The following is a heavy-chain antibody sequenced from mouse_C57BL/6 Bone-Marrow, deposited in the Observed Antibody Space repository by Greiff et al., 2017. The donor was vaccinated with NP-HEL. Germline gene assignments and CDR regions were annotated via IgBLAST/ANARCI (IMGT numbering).Heavy chain of an antibody. J-gene: IGHJ3*01. CDR1: GYTFTSYW. V-gene: IGHV1-62-3*01. CDR2: IDPNSGGT. CDR3: ARSEDLSGFAY. Sequence: QVQLQQPGAELVKPGASVKLSCKASGYTFTSYWMPWVKQRPGRGLEWIGRIDPNSGGTKYNEKFKGKATFTADTSSNTASMQLSSLTTEDSAIYYCARSEDLSGFAYWGQGTLVTVSA.